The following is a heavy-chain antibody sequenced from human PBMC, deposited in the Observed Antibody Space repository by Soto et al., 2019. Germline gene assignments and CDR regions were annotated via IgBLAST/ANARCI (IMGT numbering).Heavy chain of an antibody. J-gene: IGHJ4*02. V-gene: IGHV3-30-3*01. CDR2: ISYDGSNK. CDR3: ARVGPYVWGSYRQYYFDY. CDR1: GFTFSSYA. D-gene: IGHD3-16*02. Sequence: QVQLVESGGGVVQPGRSPRLSCAASGFTFSSYAMHWVRQAPGKGLEWVAVISYDGSNKYYADSVKGRFTISRDNSKNTLYLQMNSLRAEDTAVYYCARVGPYVWGSYRQYYFDYWGQGTLVTVSS.